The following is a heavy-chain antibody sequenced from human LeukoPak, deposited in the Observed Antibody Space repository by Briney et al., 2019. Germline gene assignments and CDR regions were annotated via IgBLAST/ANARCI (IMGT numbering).Heavy chain of an antibody. CDR1: GASITRYY. V-gene: IGHV4-4*07. J-gene: IGHJ2*01. Sequence: SETLSLTCSVSGASITRYYWTWIRQPVGKGLEWFGRLYANGTVNYNPSLRSRVTMSRDTSRNQLSLKLTSVTAADTAVYYCARLLGSSGYAGDWYFDLWGPGALVTVSS. CDR3: ARLLGSSGYAGDWYFDL. CDR2: LYANGTV. D-gene: IGHD3-22*01.